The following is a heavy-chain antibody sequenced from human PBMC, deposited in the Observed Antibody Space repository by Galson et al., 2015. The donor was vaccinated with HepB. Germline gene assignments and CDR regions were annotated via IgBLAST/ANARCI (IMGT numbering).Heavy chain of an antibody. J-gene: IGHJ2*01. V-gene: IGHV3-30*04. CDR3: ARGGHCGGDCYNWYFDL. CDR2: ISYDGSNK. D-gene: IGHD2-21*02. CDR1: GFTFSSYA. Sequence: SLRLSCAASGFTFSSYAMHWVRQAPGKGLEWVAVISYDGSNKYYADSVKGRFTISRDNSKNTLYLQMNSLRAEDTAVYYCARGGHCGGDCYNWYFDLWGRGTLVTVSS.